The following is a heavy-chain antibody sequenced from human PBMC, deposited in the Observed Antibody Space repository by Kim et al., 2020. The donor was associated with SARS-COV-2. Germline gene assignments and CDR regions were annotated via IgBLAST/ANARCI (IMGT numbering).Heavy chain of an antibody. V-gene: IGHV1-58*02. CDR2: IVVGSGNT. D-gene: IGHD6-6*01. CDR3: AADQGSSYYYGMDV. J-gene: IGHJ6*02. CDR1: GFTFTSSA. Sequence: SVKVSCKASGFTFTSSAMQWVRQARGQRLEWIGWIVVGSGNTNYAQKFQERVTITRDMSTSTAYMELSSLRSEDTAVYYCAADQGSSYYYGMDVWGQGTTVTVSS.